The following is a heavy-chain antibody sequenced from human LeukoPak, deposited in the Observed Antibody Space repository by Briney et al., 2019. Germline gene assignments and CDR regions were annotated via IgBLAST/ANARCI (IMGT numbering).Heavy chain of an antibody. Sequence: ASVSVSCMDSRYTFTSYKIKWVRQAPGQGLEWMGWMNPNSGNTGYAQKFQGRVTMTRNTSISTAYMELSSLRSEDTAVYYCARGATYYDFWSGYYYYYYMDVWGKGTTVTVSS. V-gene: IGHV1-8*01. J-gene: IGHJ6*03. CDR1: RYTFTSYK. CDR3: ARGATYYDFWSGYYYYYYMDV. CDR2: MNPNSGNT. D-gene: IGHD3-3*01.